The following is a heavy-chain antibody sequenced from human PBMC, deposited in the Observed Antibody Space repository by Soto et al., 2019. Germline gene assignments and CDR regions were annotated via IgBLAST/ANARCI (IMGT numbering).Heavy chain of an antibody. Sequence: PGGSLRLSCAASGFTFSSYAMSWVRQAPGKGLEWVSAISGSGGSTYYADSVKGRFTISRDNSKNTLYLQMNSLRAEDTAVYYCAIIRYFDWFPGDYWGQGTLGTVSS. CDR1: GFTFSSYA. CDR2: ISGSGGST. CDR3: AIIRYFDWFPGDY. J-gene: IGHJ4*02. D-gene: IGHD3-9*01. V-gene: IGHV3-23*01.